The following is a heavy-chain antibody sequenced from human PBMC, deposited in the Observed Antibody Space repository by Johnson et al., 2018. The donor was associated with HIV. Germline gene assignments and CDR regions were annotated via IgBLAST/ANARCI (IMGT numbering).Heavy chain of an antibody. CDR3: PRETNSAMAGDAFDI. Sequence: VQLVESGGGVVQPERSLRLSCADSGFTFSRENMHWVRQAPGKGLEWVANIKQDGSEQYYVDSVKGRFTISRDNAKNSLYLQMNSLRAEDTAVYYCPRETNSAMAGDAFDIWGQGTMVTVSS. CDR2: IKQDGSEQ. CDR1: GFTFSREN. V-gene: IGHV3-7*01. J-gene: IGHJ3*02. D-gene: IGHD5-18*01.